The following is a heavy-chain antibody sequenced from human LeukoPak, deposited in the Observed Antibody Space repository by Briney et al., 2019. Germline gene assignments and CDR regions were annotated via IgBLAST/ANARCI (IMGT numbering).Heavy chain of an antibody. CDR3: AKVASLCTSTSCVRGGFDY. V-gene: IGHV3-23*01. D-gene: IGHD2-2*01. CDR1: GFTFSSYA. Sequence: GGSLRLSCTASGFTFSSYAMSWVRQAPGKGLEWVSALSGSGGNTYYADSVKGRFTISRDNSKNTLYLQMNSLRAEDTAKYYCAKVASLCTSTSCVRGGFDYWGQGTLVTVSS. J-gene: IGHJ4*02. CDR2: LSGSGGNT.